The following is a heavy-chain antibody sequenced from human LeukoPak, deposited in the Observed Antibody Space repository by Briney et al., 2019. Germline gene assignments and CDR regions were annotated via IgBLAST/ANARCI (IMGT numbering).Heavy chain of an antibody. D-gene: IGHD3-3*01. V-gene: IGHV4-39*01. J-gene: IGHJ4*02. CDR1: GGSIISSTYY. CDR2: IYQSGSGSS. Sequence: SETLSLTCSVSGGSIISSTYYWGWIRQPPGKGLEWIGSIYQSGSGSSYYNPSLKSRVTISGDTSKNQFFLRLSSVTAADTAVYYCASTLRFLPYRRFDYWGQGTLVTVPS. CDR3: ASTLRFLPYRRFDY.